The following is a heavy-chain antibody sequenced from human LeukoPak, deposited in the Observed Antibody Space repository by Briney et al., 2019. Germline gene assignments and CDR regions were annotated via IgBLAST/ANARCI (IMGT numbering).Heavy chain of an antibody. J-gene: IGHJ4*02. V-gene: IGHV3-53*01. Sequence: GGSLRLSCAASGFTVSNNYMSWVRQAPGKGLEWVSVIHSGGTTDYADSVQGRFTISRDNSKATVYLHMNSLRAEDTAVYYCARDSDSGYGPFASWGQGTLVTVSS. CDR1: GFTVSNNY. CDR3: ARDSDSGYGPFAS. D-gene: IGHD5-12*01. CDR2: IHSGGTT.